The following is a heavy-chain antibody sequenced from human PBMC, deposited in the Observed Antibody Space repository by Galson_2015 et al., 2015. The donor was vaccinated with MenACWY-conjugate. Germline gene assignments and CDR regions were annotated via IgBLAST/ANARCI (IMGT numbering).Heavy chain of an antibody. Sequence: SLRLSCAASGFTFSNYAMSWVRQAPGKGLEWVTGISGSGDITSYADSVKGHFTISRDNSKNTLYLQMNSLRAEDTALYYCAKERTWQAAREFDYWGQGTLVTVSS. J-gene: IGHJ4*02. CDR2: ISGSGDIT. V-gene: IGHV3-23*01. D-gene: IGHD5-12*01. CDR1: GFTFSNYA. CDR3: AKERTWQAAREFDY.